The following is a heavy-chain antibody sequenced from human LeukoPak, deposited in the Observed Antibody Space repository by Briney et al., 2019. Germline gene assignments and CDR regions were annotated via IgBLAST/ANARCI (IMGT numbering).Heavy chain of an antibody. J-gene: IGHJ3*02. CDR2: IIPILGIA. D-gene: IGHD3-22*01. CDR3: ARGGYYDSSGYLDAFDI. Sequence: SVNVSCKASLGTFSSYTSSWLRQAPGPGREWIGMIIPILGIANYAQKFQGRVTITADKSTSTAYMELSSLRSEDTAVYYCARGGYYDSSGYLDAFDIWGQGTMVTVSS. V-gene: IGHV1-69*02. CDR1: LGTFSSYT.